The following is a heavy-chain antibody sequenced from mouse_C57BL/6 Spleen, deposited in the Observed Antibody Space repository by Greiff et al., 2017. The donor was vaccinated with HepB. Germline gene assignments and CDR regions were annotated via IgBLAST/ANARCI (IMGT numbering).Heavy chain of an antibody. CDR2: IDPSDSYT. CDR3: ARHPINTTVVAKDY. CDR1: GYTFTRYW. D-gene: IGHD1-1*01. V-gene: IGHV1-59*01. J-gene: IGHJ2*01. Sequence: QVQLQQPGAELVRPGTSVTLSCKASGYTFTRYWMHWVKQRPGQGLEWIGVIDPSDSYTNYNQKFKGKATLTVDTSSSTAYMQLSSLTSEDSAVYYCARHPINTTVVAKDYWGQGTTLTVYS.